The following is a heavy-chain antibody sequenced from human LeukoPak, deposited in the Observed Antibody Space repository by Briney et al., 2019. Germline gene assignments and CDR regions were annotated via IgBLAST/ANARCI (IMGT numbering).Heavy chain of an antibody. CDR1: GYRFTGHW. J-gene: IGHJ4*02. CDR3: ARHRSGSQWDSLDY. D-gene: IGHD1-26*01. CDR2: IYPGDSDT. Sequence: GESLKISCKVSGYRFTGHWIAWVRQMPGKGLEWMGIIYPGDSDTKYSPSFEGQVTISADKSIFTAYLQWSSLKASDTAIYYCARHRSGSQWDSLDYWGQGSLVTVSS. V-gene: IGHV5-51*01.